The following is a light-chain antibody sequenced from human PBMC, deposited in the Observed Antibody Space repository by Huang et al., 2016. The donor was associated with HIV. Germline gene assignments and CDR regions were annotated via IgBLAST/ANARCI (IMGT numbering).Light chain of an antibody. CDR1: QNVRSS. V-gene: IGKV3-15*01. Sequence: EIVLTQSPAILSVSPGARATLSCRASQNVRSSFAWYQQRPGQPPRLLISGASTRATVIPARFSGSGSGTEFTLTISSLQSEDFAVYYCQQYENWPPEYTFGQGTKLEL. J-gene: IGKJ2*01. CDR2: GAS. CDR3: QQYENWPPEYT.